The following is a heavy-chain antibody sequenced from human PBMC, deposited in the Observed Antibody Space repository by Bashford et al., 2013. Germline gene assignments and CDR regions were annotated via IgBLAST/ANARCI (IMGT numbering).Heavy chain of an antibody. CDR1: GGTFSSYA. V-gene: IGHV1-69*13. CDR3: ARDHGVGTNLYYYGMDV. J-gene: IGHJ6*02. D-gene: IGHD6-13*01. Sequence: SVKVSCKASGGTFSSYAISWVRQAPGQGLEWMGGIIPIFGTANYAQKFQGRVTITADESTSTAYMELSSLRSEDTAVYYCARDHGVGTNLYYYGMDVWAKGPRSPSP. CDR2: IIPIFGTA.